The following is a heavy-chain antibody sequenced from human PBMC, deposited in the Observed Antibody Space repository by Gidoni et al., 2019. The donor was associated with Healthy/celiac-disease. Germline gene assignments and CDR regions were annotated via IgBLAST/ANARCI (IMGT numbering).Heavy chain of an antibody. CDR1: GGSISRGGYY. CDR3: ARVGGVGATRHFDY. J-gene: IGHJ4*02. D-gene: IGHD1-26*01. CDR2: IYYSGST. V-gene: IGHV4-31*03. Sequence: QVQLQESGPGLVKPSQTLSLTCNISGGSISRGGYYWSWIRQHPGKGLEWIGYIYYSGSTYYNPSLKSRVTISVDTSKNQFSLKLSSVTAADTAVYYCARVGGVGATRHFDYWGQGTLVTVSS.